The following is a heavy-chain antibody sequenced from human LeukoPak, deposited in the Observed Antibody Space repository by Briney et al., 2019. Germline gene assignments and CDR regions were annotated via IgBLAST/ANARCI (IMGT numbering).Heavy chain of an antibody. CDR2: MNPNSGGT. V-gene: IGHV1-2*02. D-gene: IGHD2-8*01. J-gene: IGHJ4*02. Sequence: ASVKVSCKASGYTFTGYYMHWVRQAPGQGLEWMGWMNPNSGGTNYAQKFQGRVTMTRDTSISTAYMELSRLRSDDTAVYYCARVWVKYCTNGVCSGYPGYWGQGTLVTVSS. CDR3: ARVWVKYCTNGVCSGYPGY. CDR1: GYTFTGYY.